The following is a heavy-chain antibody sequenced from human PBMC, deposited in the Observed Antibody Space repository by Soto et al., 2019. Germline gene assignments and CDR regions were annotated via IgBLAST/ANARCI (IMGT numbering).Heavy chain of an antibody. D-gene: IGHD5-18*01. CDR3: ARDLGQYSYGPPDYYGMDV. Sequence: SETLSLTCTVSGGSISSGDYYWSWIRQPPGKGLEWIGSIYHSGSTYYNPSLKSRVTISVDTSKNQFSLKLSSVTAADTAVYYCARDLGQYSYGPPDYYGMDVWGQGTTVTVSS. V-gene: IGHV4-39*07. CDR1: GGSISSGDYY. J-gene: IGHJ6*02. CDR2: IYHSGST.